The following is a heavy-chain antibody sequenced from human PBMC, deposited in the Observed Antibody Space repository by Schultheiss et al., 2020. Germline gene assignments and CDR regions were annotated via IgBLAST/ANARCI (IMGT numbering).Heavy chain of an antibody. D-gene: IGHD3-22*01. CDR1: GFTFSNAW. J-gene: IGHJ4*02. Sequence: GESLKISCAASGFTFSNAWMSWVRQAPGKGLEWVGRIKSKTDGGTTDYAAPVKGRFTISRDDSKNTLYLQMNSLKTEDTAVYYCTTAGNYYDSSGYTEYWGQGTLVTVSS. V-gene: IGHV3-15*01. CDR3: TTAGNYYDSSGYTEY. CDR2: IKSKTDGGTT.